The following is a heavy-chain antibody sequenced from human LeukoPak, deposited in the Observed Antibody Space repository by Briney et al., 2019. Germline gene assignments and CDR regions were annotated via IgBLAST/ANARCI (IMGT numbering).Heavy chain of an antibody. J-gene: IGHJ3*02. CDR2: IWYDGSNK. V-gene: IGHV3-33*01. CDR1: GFTFGSYG. D-gene: IGHD3-9*01. CDR3: ARDNDILTAFDI. Sequence: PGGSLRLSCAASGFTFGSYGMHWVRQAPGKGLEWVAVIWYDGSNKYYADSVKGRFTISRDNSKNTLYLQMNSLRAEDTAVYYCARDNDILTAFDIWGQGTMVTVSS.